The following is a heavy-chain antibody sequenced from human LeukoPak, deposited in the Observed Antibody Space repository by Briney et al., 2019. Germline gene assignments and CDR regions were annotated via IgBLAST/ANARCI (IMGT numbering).Heavy chain of an antibody. J-gene: IGHJ4*02. CDR1: GFTFADYG. D-gene: IGHD2-15*01. Sequence: GGSLRLSCAASGFTFADYGMSWVRQAPGKGLEWVSGINWNGGSTGYADSVKGRFTISRDNAKNSLYLQMNSLRAEDTAVYYCARALGYCSGGSCYAYWGQGTLVTVSS. V-gene: IGHV3-20*04. CDR2: INWNGGST. CDR3: ARALGYCSGGSCYAY.